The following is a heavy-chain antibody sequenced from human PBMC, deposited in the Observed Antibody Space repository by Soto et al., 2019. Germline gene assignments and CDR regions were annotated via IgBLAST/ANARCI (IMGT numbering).Heavy chain of an antibody. CDR1: GYTFTGYY. V-gene: IGHV1-2*02. Sequence: GASVKVSCKASGYTFTGYYMHWVRQAPGQGLEWMGWINPNSGGTNYAQKFQGRVTMTRDTSISTAYMELSWLRSDDTAVYYCARGPRIVLMVYAIFHYWVQGTLVTVS. D-gene: IGHD2-8*01. CDR3: ARGPRIVLMVYAIFHY. CDR2: INPNSGGT. J-gene: IGHJ4*02.